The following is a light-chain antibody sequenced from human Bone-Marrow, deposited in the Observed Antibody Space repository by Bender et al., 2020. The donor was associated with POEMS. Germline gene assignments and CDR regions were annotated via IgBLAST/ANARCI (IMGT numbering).Light chain of an antibody. CDR3: SAWDDSLSGWV. CDR1: SSNLAAGFD. J-gene: IGLJ3*02. Sequence: QSLLTQPPSVSGAPGQRVTISCTGTSSNLAAGFDVHWYQQLPGTAPKLLIYYDDLLTPGVSDRFSASKSGTSASLAISELQSEDEALYYCSAWDDSLSGWVFGGGTKLTVL. V-gene: IGLV1-40*01. CDR2: YDD.